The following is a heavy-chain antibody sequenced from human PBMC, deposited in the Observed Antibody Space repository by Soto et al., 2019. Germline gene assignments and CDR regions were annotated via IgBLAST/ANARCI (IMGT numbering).Heavy chain of an antibody. CDR2: IYYSGTT. J-gene: IGHJ4*02. D-gene: IGHD2-8*01. V-gene: IGHV4-31*02. CDR1: GGSVSSGGYY. Sequence: TLSLTCTVSGGSVSSGGYYWSWIRQHPGTGLEWIGYIYYSGTTYFNPSLKSRASISLDTSKNEFSLKLTSVTAADTAVYYCARRALPQCINGVCYKDGFWDYWGQGALVNVSS. CDR3: ARRALPQCINGVCYKDGFWDY.